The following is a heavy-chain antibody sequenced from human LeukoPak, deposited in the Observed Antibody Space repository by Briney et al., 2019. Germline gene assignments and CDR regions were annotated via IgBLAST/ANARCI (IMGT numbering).Heavy chain of an antibody. D-gene: IGHD4-11*01. J-gene: IGHJ6*03. CDR1: GGTFSSYA. Sequence: SVKVSCKASGGTFSSYAISSVRQAPGQGLEWMGGIIPIFGTANYAQKFQGRVTITTDESTSTAYMEPNSLRSEDTAVYYCATGIRPPSYSNYVSIGYYYMDVWGKGTTVTVSS. CDR2: IIPIFGTA. CDR3: ATGIRPPSYSNYVSIGYYYMDV. V-gene: IGHV1-69*05.